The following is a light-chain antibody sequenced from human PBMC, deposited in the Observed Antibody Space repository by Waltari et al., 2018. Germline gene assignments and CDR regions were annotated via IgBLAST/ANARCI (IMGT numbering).Light chain of an antibody. V-gene: IGLV2-14*03. J-gene: IGLJ1*01. CDR2: HGS. CDR1: SSDIGFYTF. Sequence: SALTQPDSVSGSPGLSIPIPCTGTSSDIGFYTFVSWFQHHPVKAPKVRIYHGSKRPSGVSNRSSGSKSGDTASLAVPGLQPEDEADYYCASETSTTTLYVFGSGTKVTVL. CDR3: ASETSTTTLYV.